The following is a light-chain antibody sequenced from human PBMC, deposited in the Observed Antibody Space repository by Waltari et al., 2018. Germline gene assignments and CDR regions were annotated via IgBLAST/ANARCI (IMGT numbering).Light chain of an antibody. CDR3: GTWDSTLGAGV. V-gene: IGLV1-51*02. CDR2: EKA. J-gene: IGLJ2*01. CDR1: YSNIGNNY. Sequence: VLTQPPSVSAAPGQRVSISCSGSYSNIGNNYVSWYQQFPGTAPKIILYEKAERPAGIPDRFSGSRSGASAILVISGVQTGDEGDYYCGTWDSTLGAGVFGGGTKLTVL.